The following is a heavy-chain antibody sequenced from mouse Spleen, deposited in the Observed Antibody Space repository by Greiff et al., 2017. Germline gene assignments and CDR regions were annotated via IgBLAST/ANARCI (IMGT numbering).Heavy chain of an antibody. CDR1: GYTFTSYW. CDR2: IDPSDSET. Sequence: QVQLQQPGAELVRPGSSVKLSCKASGYTFTSYWMHWVKQRPIQGLEWVGNIDPSDSETHYNQKFKDKATLTVDKSSSTAYMQLSSLTSEDSAVYYCARRGDYYGSRDYYAMDYWGQGTSVTVSS. J-gene: IGHJ4*01. CDR3: ARRGDYYGSRDYYAMDY. D-gene: IGHD1-1*01. V-gene: IGHV1-52*01.